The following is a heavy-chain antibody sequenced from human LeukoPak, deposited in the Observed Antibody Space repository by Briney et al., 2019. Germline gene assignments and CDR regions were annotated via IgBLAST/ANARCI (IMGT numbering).Heavy chain of an antibody. V-gene: IGHV1-69*05. D-gene: IGHD4/OR15-4a*01. CDR1: GGTFSSYA. J-gene: IGHJ4*02. CDR2: IIPIFGTA. Sequence: SVKVSCKASGGTFSSYAINWVRQAPGQGLEWVGRIIPIFGTANYAQKFQGRVAITTDESTSTAYMELSSLRSEDTAVYYCARSRATMGLDQDYWGRGTLVTVSS. CDR3: ARSRATMGLDQDY.